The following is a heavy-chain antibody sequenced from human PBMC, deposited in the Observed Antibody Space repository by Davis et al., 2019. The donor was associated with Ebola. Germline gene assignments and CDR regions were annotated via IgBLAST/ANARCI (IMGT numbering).Heavy chain of an antibody. CDR1: GFTVSSNY. V-gene: IGHV3-53*01. J-gene: IGHJ3*01. CDR3: ARGDYYDSSGYYLTFTDAFDV. D-gene: IGHD3-22*01. CDR2: IYSGGST. Sequence: GESLKISCAASGFTVSSNYMSWVRQAPGKGLEWVSVIYSGGSTYYADSVKGRFTISRDNAKNSLYLQMNSLRADDTAVYYCARGDYYDSSGYYLTFTDAFDVWGQGTMVTVSS.